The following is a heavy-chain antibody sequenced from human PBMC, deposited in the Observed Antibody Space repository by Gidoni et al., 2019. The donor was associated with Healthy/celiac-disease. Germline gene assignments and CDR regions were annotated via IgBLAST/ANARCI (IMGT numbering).Heavy chain of an antibody. Sequence: QVQLQQWGAGPLKPSETLSLTCAVYGGSFSGYYWRWIGEINHSGSTNYNPSLKSRVTISVDTSKNQFSLKLGSVTAADTAVYYCATDRVVPAAIRGGYYYYYGMDVWGQGTTVTVSS. J-gene: IGHJ6*02. CDR3: ATDRVVPAAIRGGYYYYYGMDV. CDR2: INHSGST. CDR1: GGSFSGYY. D-gene: IGHD2-2*02. V-gene: IGHV4-34*01.